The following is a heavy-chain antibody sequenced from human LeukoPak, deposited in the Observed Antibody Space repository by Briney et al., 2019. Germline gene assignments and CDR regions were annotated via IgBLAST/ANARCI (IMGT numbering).Heavy chain of an antibody. Sequence: GESLKISCKASGYSFTNFWIGWVRQMPGKGLEWMGIIYPGDSDTKYSPSFQGQVTISADKSITTAYLQWSSLEASDTAMYYCARRITAAGSWYYMDVWGKGTTVTVSS. CDR2: IYPGDSDT. V-gene: IGHV5-51*03. CDR1: GYSFTNFW. D-gene: IGHD6-13*01. J-gene: IGHJ6*03. CDR3: ARRITAAGSWYYMDV.